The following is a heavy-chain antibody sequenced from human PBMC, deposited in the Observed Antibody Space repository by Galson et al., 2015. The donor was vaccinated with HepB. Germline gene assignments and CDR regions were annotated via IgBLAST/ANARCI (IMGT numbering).Heavy chain of an antibody. J-gene: IGHJ4*02. CDR2: IYHSGST. Sequence: ETLSLTCAVSGGSISSSNWWSWVRQPPGKGLEWIGEIYHSGSTNYNPSLKSRVTISVDKSKNQFSLKLSSVTAADTAVYYCARASYYYDSSGSSISFDYWGQGTLVTVSS. CDR1: GGSISSSNW. CDR3: ARASYYYDSSGSSISFDY. D-gene: IGHD3-22*01. V-gene: IGHV4-4*02.